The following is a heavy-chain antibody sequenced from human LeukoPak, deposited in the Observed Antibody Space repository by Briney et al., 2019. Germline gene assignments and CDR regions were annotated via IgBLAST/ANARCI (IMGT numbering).Heavy chain of an antibody. CDR3: VRHRIPVPGMRANYYHYIDV. CDR1: GYTFTDYW. CDR2: IYPGDSDT. D-gene: IGHD6-19*01. Sequence: GESLKISCKGSGYTFTDYWIGWVRQMPGKGLESMGMIYPGDSDTRYSPSFQGQVTISADKSITTAYLQWRSLKASDTAMYYCVRHRIPVPGMRANYYHYIDVWATGTTVTVSS. J-gene: IGHJ6*03. V-gene: IGHV5-51*01.